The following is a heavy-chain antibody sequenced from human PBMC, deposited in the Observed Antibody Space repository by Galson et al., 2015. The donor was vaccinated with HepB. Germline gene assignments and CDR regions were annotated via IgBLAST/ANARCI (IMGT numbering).Heavy chain of an antibody. CDR3: ARDRSITIFGVVPYYFDY. V-gene: IGHV3-48*01. CDR1: GFIFSNFW. D-gene: IGHD3-3*01. CDR2: INSSSSTI. Sequence: SLRLSCAVSGFIFSNFWMSWVRQAPGEGLEWVSYINSSSSTIYYADSVKGRFTISRDNAKNSLYLQMNSLRAEDTAVYYCARDRSITIFGVVPYYFDYWGQGTLVTVSS. J-gene: IGHJ4*02.